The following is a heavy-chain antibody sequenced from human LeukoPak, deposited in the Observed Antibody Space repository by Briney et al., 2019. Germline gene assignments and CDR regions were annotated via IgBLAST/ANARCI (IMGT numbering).Heavy chain of an antibody. D-gene: IGHD5-18*01. CDR3: ASESGYSYGRP. J-gene: IGHJ5*02. CDR2: ISSSSSYI. V-gene: IGHV3-11*06. CDR1: GFTFSDYY. Sequence: PGGSLRLSCAASGFTFSDYYMSWIRQAPGKGLEWVSSISSSSSYIYYADSVKGRFTISRDNAKNSLYLQMNSLRAEDTAVYYCASESGYSYGRPWGQGTLVTVSS.